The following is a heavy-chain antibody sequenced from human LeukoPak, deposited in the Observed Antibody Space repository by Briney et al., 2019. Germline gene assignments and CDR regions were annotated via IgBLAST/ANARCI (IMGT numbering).Heavy chain of an antibody. V-gene: IGHV1-3*01. J-gene: IGHJ6*02. Sequence: ASVKVSCKASGYTFTSYAMHWVRQAPGQRLEWMGWINAGNGNTKYSQKFQGRVTITRDTSASTAYMELSSLRSEDTAVYYCARGTYSSSWTGLYYYGMDVWGQGTTVTVSS. CDR3: ARGTYSSSWTGLYYYGMDV. D-gene: IGHD6-13*01. CDR2: INAGNGNT. CDR1: GYTFTSYA.